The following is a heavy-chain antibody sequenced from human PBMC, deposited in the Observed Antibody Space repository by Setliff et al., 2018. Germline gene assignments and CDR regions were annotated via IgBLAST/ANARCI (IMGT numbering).Heavy chain of an antibody. CDR1: GGTFSDYY. CDR3: ARTSSGRYFDL. J-gene: IGHJ2*01. Sequence: PSETLSLTCAAYGGTFSDYYWTWIRQPPGKGLEWVGEINHRGSTNYNPSLKSRVTISVDTSKNQFSLNLYSVTAADTAVYYCARTSSGRYFDLWGRGTLVTVSS. V-gene: IGHV4-34*01. CDR2: INHRGST.